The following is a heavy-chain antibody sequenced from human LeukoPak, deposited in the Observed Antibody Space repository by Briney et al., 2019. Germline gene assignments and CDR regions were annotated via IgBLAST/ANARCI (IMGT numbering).Heavy chain of an antibody. V-gene: IGHV3-48*03. CDR2: ISSSGSTI. CDR3: ARDSTVIHYYYMDV. D-gene: IGHD4-17*01. CDR1: GFTFSSYE. J-gene: IGHJ6*03. Sequence: GGSLRLSCAASGFTFSSYEMNWVRQAPGKGLEWVSYISSSGSTIYYADSVKGRFTISRDNAKNSLYLQMNSLRGEDTAVYYCARDSTVIHYYYMDVWGKGTTVTVSS.